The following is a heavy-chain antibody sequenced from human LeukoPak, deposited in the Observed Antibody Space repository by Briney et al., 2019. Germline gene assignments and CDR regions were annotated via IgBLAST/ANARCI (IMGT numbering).Heavy chain of an antibody. D-gene: IGHD2-15*01. V-gene: IGHV1-69*13. Sequence: ASVKVSCKASGGTFSSYAISWVRQAPGQGLEWMGGIIPIFGTANYAQKFQGRVTITADESTSTAYMELSSLRSEDTAVYYCASSIYCSGGSCSQFDPWGQGPLVTVSS. CDR1: GGTFSSYA. CDR2: IIPIFGTA. CDR3: ASSIYCSGGSCSQFDP. J-gene: IGHJ5*02.